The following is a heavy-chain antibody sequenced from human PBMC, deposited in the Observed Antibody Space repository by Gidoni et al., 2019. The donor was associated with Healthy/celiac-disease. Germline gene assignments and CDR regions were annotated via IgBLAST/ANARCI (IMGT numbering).Heavy chain of an antibody. CDR3: AREGGYSNFGDY. Sequence: EVKLVESGGGLVKPGGSLRLSGAASGFTFSRYSINWVRQAPGKGLEWVSSISRSSSYIYYADSVKGRLTISRDNDKNSLYLQMNSLRAEDTAVYYCAREGGYSNFGDYWGQGTLVTVAS. V-gene: IGHV3-21*01. D-gene: IGHD4-4*01. CDR2: ISRSSSYI. J-gene: IGHJ4*02. CDR1: GFTFSRYS.